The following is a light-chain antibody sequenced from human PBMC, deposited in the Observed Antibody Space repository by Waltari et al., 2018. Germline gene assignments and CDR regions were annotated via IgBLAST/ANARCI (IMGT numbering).Light chain of an antibody. CDR1: QSVSSSY. CDR2: GTS. Sequence: EIVLTQSPGTLSLSPGERATLSCRASQSVSSSYLAWYQQKPGQAPRLLIYGTSSRATGIPDRFSVSGSGTDFTLTISRLEPEDFAVYYCQLFGSSPPNTFGQGTKLEIK. J-gene: IGKJ2*01. V-gene: IGKV3-20*01. CDR3: QLFGSSPPNT.